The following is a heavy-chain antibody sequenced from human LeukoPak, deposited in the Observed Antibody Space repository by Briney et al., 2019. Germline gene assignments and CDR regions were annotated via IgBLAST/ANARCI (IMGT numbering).Heavy chain of an antibody. J-gene: IGHJ4*02. V-gene: IGHV4-61*02. CDR1: GGSISSSSYY. D-gene: IGHD6-19*01. CDR2: IYTSGST. Sequence: PSETLSLTCTVSGGSISSSSYYWGWIRQPAGKGLEWIGRIYTSGSTNYNPSLKSRVTISVDTSKNQFSLKLSSVTAADTAVYYCARAGGQWLTSYYFDYWGQGTLVTVSS. CDR3: ARAGGQWLTSYYFDY.